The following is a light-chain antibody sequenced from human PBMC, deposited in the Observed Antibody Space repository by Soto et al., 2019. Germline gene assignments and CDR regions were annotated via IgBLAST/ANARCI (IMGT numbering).Light chain of an antibody. CDR2: GAS. J-gene: IGKJ5*01. CDR3: QQYGSSPPT. V-gene: IGKV3-20*01. Sequence: EIVLTQSPGTLSLSPVEGATLSCMASQSVSSSDLAWYQQKPGQAPRLLIYGASSRATGIPDRFSGSGSGTDFTLTISRLEPEDFAVYYCQQYGSSPPTFGQGTRLEIK. CDR1: QSVSSSD.